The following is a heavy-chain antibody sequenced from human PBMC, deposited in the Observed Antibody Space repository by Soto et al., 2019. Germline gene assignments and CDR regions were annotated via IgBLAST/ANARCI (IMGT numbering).Heavy chain of an antibody. Sequence: ASVKVSCKTSGYTFDNYGISWVRQAPGQGLEWVGWINPKNGNTNYAQYVEGRVSMTTDTSTTTAYMELRSLTSDDTAVYYCARVNFASAFEIRGLGTLVTLSS. CDR2: INPKNGNT. CDR1: GYTFDNYG. D-gene: IGHD3-9*01. V-gene: IGHV1-18*01. CDR3: ARVNFASAFEI. J-gene: IGHJ4*03.